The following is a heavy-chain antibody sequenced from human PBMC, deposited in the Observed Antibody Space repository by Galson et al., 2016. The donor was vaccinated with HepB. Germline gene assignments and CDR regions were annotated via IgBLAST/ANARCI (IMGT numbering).Heavy chain of an antibody. CDR3: VKDISAAPYLSGGNDY. V-gene: IGHV3-64D*06. Sequence: SLRLSCAASGFIFSSYAMHWVRQAPGKGLEYVSGIGIIGDNSDYADYYADSVKGRFTISRDDSRNTLYLQMSSLRPEDTAVYYCVKDISAAPYLSGGNDYWGQGALDTVSS. J-gene: IGHJ4*02. CDR1: GFIFSSYA. D-gene: IGHD3-16*01. CDR2: IGIIGDNS.